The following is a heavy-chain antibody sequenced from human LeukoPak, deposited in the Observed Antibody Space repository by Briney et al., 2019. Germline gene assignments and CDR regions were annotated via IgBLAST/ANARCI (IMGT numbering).Heavy chain of an antibody. V-gene: IGHV3-64D*06. D-gene: IGHD1-1*01. CDR1: GFTFSSYE. CDR2: ISSNGGST. Sequence: GGSLRLSCAASGFTFSSYEMNWVRQAPGKGLEYVSAISSNGGSTYYADSVKGRFTISRDNSKNTLYLQMSSLRAEDTAVYYCVKSVTTGTGGAFDIWGQGTMVTVSS. J-gene: IGHJ3*02. CDR3: VKSVTTGTGGAFDI.